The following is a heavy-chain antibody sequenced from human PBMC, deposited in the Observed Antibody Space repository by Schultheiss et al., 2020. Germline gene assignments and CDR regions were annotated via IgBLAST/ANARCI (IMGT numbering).Heavy chain of an antibody. Sequence: GSLRLSCAVYGGSFSGYYWSWIRQPAGKGLEWIGLIYTSGTTNYNPSLKSRLTISVDTSKNQFSLKLSSVTAADTAVYYCAGIWFGEKTFDPWGQGTLVTVSS. J-gene: IGHJ5*02. CDR1: GGSFSGYY. CDR3: AGIWFGEKTFDP. CDR2: IYTSGTT. D-gene: IGHD3-10*01. V-gene: IGHV4-59*10.